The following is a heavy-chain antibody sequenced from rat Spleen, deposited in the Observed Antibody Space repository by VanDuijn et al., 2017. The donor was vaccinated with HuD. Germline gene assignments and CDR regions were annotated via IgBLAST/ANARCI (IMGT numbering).Heavy chain of an antibody. J-gene: IGHJ3*01. Sequence: EVQLVESGGGLVQPGRSLKLSCAASGFTYSNYVMAWVSQAPTKGLEWVATIGNKGSITYYRDSVKDRFTISRDNAKRTLHLQMDSLRSEDTATYYCARHALMYTTDPFVYWGQGTLVTVSS. CDR1: GFTYSNYV. CDR2: IGNKGSIT. D-gene: IGHD1-6*01. V-gene: IGHV5-29*01. CDR3: ARHALMYTTDPFVY.